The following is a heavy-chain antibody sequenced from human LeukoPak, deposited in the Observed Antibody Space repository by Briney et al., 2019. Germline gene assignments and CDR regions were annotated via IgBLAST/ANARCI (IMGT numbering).Heavy chain of an antibody. V-gene: IGHV3-23*01. D-gene: IGHD3-3*01. J-gene: IGHJ4*02. CDR3: AKDRDSSYDFWSGYGY. Sequence: KPGGSLRLSCAASGFTFSSYAMSWVRQAPGKGLEWVSAISGSGGSTYYADSVKGRFTISRDNSKNTLYLQMNSLRAEDTAVYYCAKDRDSSYDFWSGYGYWGQGTLVTVSS. CDR1: GFTFSSYA. CDR2: ISGSGGST.